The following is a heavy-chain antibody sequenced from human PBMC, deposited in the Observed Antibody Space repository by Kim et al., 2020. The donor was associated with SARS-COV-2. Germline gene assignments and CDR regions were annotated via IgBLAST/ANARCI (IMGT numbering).Heavy chain of an antibody. CDR3: ARVLAPYYFDY. V-gene: IGHV1-8*01. D-gene: IGHD3-3*02. J-gene: IGHJ4*02. CDR2: T. Sequence: TGYAQKFQGRVTMTRCTSISTAYMELSSLRSEDTAVYYCARVLAPYYFDYWGQGTLVTVSS.